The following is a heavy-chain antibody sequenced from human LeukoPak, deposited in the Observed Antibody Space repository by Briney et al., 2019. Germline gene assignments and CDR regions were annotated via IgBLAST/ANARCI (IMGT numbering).Heavy chain of an antibody. D-gene: IGHD3-9*01. Sequence: SETLSLTCTVSGGSISSYYWSWIRQPPGKGLEWIGYIYYSGSTNYNPSLKSRVTISVDTSKNQFSLKLSSVTAADTAVYYCARADILTGDWGDYWGQGTLVTVSS. CDR2: IYYSGST. CDR1: GGSISSYY. CDR3: ARADILTGDWGDY. J-gene: IGHJ4*02. V-gene: IGHV4-59*01.